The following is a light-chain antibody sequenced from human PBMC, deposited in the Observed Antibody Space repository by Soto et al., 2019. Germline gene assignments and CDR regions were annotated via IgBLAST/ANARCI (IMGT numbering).Light chain of an antibody. CDR2: DAS. CDR3: QQYEKWPPIT. Sequence: EILMTQSPATLSVSPGETATLSCRSSESVRGNLAWYQQRPGQAPRLLIYDASTRATGIPARFSGSGSGTDFTLIISSLQSEDFAVYYCQQYEKWPPITFGQGTRLEI. V-gene: IGKV3-15*01. J-gene: IGKJ5*01. CDR1: ESVRGN.